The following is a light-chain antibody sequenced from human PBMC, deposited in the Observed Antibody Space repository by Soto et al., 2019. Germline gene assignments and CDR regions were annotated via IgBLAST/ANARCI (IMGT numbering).Light chain of an antibody. CDR1: QSISSW. CDR2: KAS. CDR3: RQYNWYSWR. J-gene: IGKJ1*01. V-gene: IGKV1-5*03. Sequence: DIQMTQSPSTLSASVGDRVTITCRASQSISSWLAWYQQNPGKAPKLLIYKASSLESGVPSRFSGSGAGTESTLAISSLQPDDFATNYGRQYNWYSWRFGQGTEGEIK.